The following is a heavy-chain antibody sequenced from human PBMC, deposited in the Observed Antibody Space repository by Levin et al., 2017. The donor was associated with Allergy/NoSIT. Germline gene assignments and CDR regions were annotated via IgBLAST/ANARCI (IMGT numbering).Heavy chain of an antibody. Sequence: SQTLSLTCTVSGDSMSTYFWSWIRQPPGKGLEWIGYISYSGSTSYNPSLQSRVTISVDTSRNQFSLKLSSVTAADTAVYYCAGLRIAAAGVTYYYDMNVWGQGTTVAVSS. CDR2: ISYSGST. CDR3: AGLRIAAAGVTYYYDMNV. D-gene: IGHD6-13*01. J-gene: IGHJ6*02. V-gene: IGHV4-59*12. CDR1: GDSMSTYF.